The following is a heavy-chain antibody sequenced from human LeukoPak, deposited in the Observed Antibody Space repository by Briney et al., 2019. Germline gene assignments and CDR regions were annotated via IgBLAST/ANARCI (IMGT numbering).Heavy chain of an antibody. J-gene: IGHJ4*02. CDR2: IYHSGST. V-gene: IGHV4-4*02. CDR3: ARGMSVAVAGPRDYFDY. CDR1: GGSISSSNW. Sequence: SETLSLTCAVSGGSISSSNWWSWVRQPPGKGLEWIGEIYHSGSTNYNPSLKSRVTISVDKSKNQFSLKLSSVTAADTAVYYCARGMSVAVAGPRDYFDYWGQGTLVTVSS. D-gene: IGHD6-19*01.